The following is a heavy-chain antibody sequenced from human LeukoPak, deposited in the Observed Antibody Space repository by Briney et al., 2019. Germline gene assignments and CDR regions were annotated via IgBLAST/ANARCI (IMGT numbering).Heavy chain of an antibody. CDR1: GGSIGGYY. CDR3: AREGTSGGLNWLDP. Sequence: PSETLSLTCTVSGGSIGGYYWSWIRQPAGRGLEWIGRIYTSGSTNYNPFLKSRVTMSVDTSKNQFSLRLSSVNAADTAVYFCAREGTSGGLNWLDPWGQGTLVTVSS. CDR2: IYTSGST. V-gene: IGHV4-4*07. J-gene: IGHJ5*02. D-gene: IGHD3-10*01.